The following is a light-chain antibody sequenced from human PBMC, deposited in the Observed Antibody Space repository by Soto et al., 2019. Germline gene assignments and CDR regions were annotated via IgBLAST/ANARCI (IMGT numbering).Light chain of an antibody. Sequence: QSALTQPPSASGSPGQSVTISCTGTSSDVGGYNYVSWYQQHPGKAPKLMIYEVNKRPSGVPDRFSGSKSGNTASLTVSGLQAEDEADYYCSSYEGSNKVFGGGTKLTVL. CDR2: EVN. CDR3: SSYEGSNKV. V-gene: IGLV2-8*01. CDR1: SSDVGGYNY. J-gene: IGLJ3*02.